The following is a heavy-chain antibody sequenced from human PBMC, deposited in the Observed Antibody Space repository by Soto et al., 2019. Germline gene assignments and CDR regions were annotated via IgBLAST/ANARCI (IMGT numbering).Heavy chain of an antibody. J-gene: IGHJ4*02. CDR1: GGSFKSGSYS. CDR3: ARDFAYFDY. CDR2: VYHTGRT. D-gene: IGHD3-3*01. V-gene: IGHV4-61*01. Sequence: QVQLQESGPGLVKPSETLSLTCTVSGGSFKSGSYSWSWIRQPPGKGMEWIGYVYHTGRTSYNPTLKSRVSISMDKSKNQLSLNMDSVTAADTAVYFCARDFAYFDYWGQGTLVTVSS.